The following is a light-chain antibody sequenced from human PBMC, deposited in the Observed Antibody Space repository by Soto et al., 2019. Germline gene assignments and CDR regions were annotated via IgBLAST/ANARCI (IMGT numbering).Light chain of an antibody. CDR1: QSISSY. CDR3: QQSYSAPRT. Sequence: DIQMTQSPSSLSASVGDRVTITCRASQSISSYLNWYQQKPGKAPKLLIYAASSLQSGVPSRFRGSGSGTDFTLTISSLQPEDFATYYCQQSYSAPRTVGQGTKVDIK. V-gene: IGKV1-39*01. J-gene: IGKJ1*01. CDR2: AAS.